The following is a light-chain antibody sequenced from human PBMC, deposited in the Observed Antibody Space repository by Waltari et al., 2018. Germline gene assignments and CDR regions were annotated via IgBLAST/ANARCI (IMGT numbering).Light chain of an antibody. V-gene: IGLV2-23*01. CDR2: EGT. J-gene: IGLJ3*02. CDR1: INDVGTYNL. Sequence: QSALTQPASMSASPGQSITISCTATINDVGTYNLVSWYQQHPGKAPKLLIFEGTKQPSEVSSRFSGSKSADTASLTISGLQAEDEADYYCCSYAGTWLFGGGTKLTVL. CDR3: CSYAGTWL.